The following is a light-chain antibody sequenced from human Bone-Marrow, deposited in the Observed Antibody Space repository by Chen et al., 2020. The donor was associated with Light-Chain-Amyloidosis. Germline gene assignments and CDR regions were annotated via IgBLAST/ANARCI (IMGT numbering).Light chain of an antibody. V-gene: IGLV1-44*01. CDR2: SHT. Sequence: QSLLTHPPSASGTPGQRVTISCSGSRSNIGSNTVNWYQQFPGTAPKVLIYSHTQRPSGVPDRFSGSKSGTSASLAISGLQSDDEADYYCAAWDDSLNGWVFGGGTKLTVL. J-gene: IGLJ3*02. CDR3: AAWDDSLNGWV. CDR1: RSNIGSNT.